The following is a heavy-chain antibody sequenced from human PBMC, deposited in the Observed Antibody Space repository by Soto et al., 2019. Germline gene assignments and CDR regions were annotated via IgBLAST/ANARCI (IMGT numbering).Heavy chain of an antibody. Sequence: QVQLVESGGGVVQPGRSLRLSCAASGFTFSSYGMHWVRQAPDKGLEWVAVIWYDGRNTYYADSVKGRFTISRDNSKNTLYLQMNSLRAEDTAVYYCARTAYYYDSSGYYFDCWGQGTLVTVSS. CDR2: IWYDGRNT. CDR3: ARTAYYYDSSGYYFDC. V-gene: IGHV3-33*01. J-gene: IGHJ4*02. D-gene: IGHD3-22*01. CDR1: GFTFSSYG.